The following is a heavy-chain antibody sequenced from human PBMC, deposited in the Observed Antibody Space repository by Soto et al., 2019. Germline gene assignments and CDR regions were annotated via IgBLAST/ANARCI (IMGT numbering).Heavy chain of an antibody. CDR3: AKDPGDYPADYVDY. V-gene: IGHV3-23*01. CDR1: GFTFSSYA. J-gene: IGHJ4*02. D-gene: IGHD4-17*01. CDR2: ISGSGFST. Sequence: EVQLLESGGGLVQPGGSLRLSCAASGFTFSSYAMSWVRQAPGKGLEWVSAISGSGFSTYYADSVKGRFTVSRDTSKNTLFLQMNSLRAEDTAVYDCAKDPGDYPADYVDYGGQGTRVTVSS.